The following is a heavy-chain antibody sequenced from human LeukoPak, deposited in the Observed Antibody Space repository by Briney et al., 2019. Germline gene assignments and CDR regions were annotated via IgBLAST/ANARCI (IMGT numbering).Heavy chain of an antibody. CDR1: GGPVSSYY. Sequence: SETLSLTCTVSGGPVSSYYWSWLRQPPGKGLEWIGYIHYSGSTNYNPSLKSRVTISIDTSKNQFSLKVSSVTAADTAVYYCARWHYGSTSFDYWGQGTPVTVSS. CDR2: IHYSGST. CDR3: ARWHYGSTSFDY. V-gene: IGHV4-59*02. J-gene: IGHJ4*02. D-gene: IGHD3-10*01.